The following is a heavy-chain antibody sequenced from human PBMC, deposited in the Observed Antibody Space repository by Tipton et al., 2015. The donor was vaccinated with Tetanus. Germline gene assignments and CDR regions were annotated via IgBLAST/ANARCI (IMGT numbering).Heavy chain of an antibody. CDR2: ISGSDGIT. Sequence: SLRLSCAASGFTFSSYAMNWVRQAPGKGLEWVSGISGSDGITYYADSVRGRFTVSRDNSKNTLYLQMNSLRADDTAVYYCAKAHHEANYYYYGMDVWGQGTTVTVSS. CDR3: AKAHHEANYYYYGMDV. V-gene: IGHV3-23*01. J-gene: IGHJ6*02. CDR1: GFTFSSYA.